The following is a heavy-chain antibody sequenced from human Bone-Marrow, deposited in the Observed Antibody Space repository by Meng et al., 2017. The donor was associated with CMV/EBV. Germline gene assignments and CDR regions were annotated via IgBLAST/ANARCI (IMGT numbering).Heavy chain of an antibody. CDR2: IYYSGST. V-gene: IGHV4-59*12. J-gene: IGHJ6*02. D-gene: IGHD2-2*01. Sequence: ESLKISCTVSGGSISSYYWSWIRQPPGKGLEWIGYIYYSGSTNYNPSLKSRVTISADTSKNQFSLKLNTVTAADTAVYYCARDNVVVVPAAWYYYGMDVWGQGTTATVSS. CDR3: ARDNVVVVPAAWYYYGMDV. CDR1: GGSISSYY.